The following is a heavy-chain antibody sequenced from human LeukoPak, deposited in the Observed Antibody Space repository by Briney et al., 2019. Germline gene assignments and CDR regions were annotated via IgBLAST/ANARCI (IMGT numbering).Heavy chain of an antibody. CDR2: IIPIFGTA. D-gene: IGHD5-24*01. Sequence: ASVKVSCKASGGTFSSYAISWVRQAPGQGLEWMGGIIPIFGTANYAQKFQGRVTNTADESTRTAYMELSSLRSEDTAVYYCARGDGYNGHAFDIWGQGTMVTVSS. CDR1: GGTFSSYA. CDR3: ARGDGYNGHAFDI. J-gene: IGHJ3*02. V-gene: IGHV1-69*01.